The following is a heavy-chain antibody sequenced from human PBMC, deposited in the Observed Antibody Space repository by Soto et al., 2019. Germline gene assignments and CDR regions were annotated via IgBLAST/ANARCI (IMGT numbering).Heavy chain of an antibody. CDR3: ARYRKPAAPLSYYGMDV. J-gene: IGHJ6*02. D-gene: IGHD2-2*01. V-gene: IGHV1-8*01. CDR1: GYTFTSYD. Sequence: ASVKVSCKASGYTFTSYDINWVRQATGQGLEWMGWMNPNSGNTGYAQKFQGRVTMTRNTSISTAYMGLSSLRSEDTAVYYCARYRKPAAPLSYYGMDVWGQGTTVTVSS. CDR2: MNPNSGNT.